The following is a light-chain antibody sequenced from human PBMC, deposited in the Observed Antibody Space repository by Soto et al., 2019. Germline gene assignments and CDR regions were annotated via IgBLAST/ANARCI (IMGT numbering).Light chain of an antibody. J-gene: IGKJ1*01. CDR3: MKGTRCPRT. Sequence: DVVMTQSPLSLPVTLGQPASISCRSSQSLVYSDGNTYLNWFQQRPGQSPRRLIYKVSIQVSGRVARFLGSGLGTDFRLKISRLEPEDVWVYYCMKGTRCPRTFGEATNGKI. V-gene: IGKV2-30*01. CDR2: KVS. CDR1: QSLVYSDGNTY.